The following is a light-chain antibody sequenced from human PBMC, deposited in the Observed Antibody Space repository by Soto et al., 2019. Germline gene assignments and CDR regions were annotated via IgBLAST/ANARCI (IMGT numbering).Light chain of an antibody. CDR2: EVS. V-gene: IGLV2-18*02. CDR1: SSDVGSYNR. Sequence: QSVLTQPPSGSGSPGQSVTISCTGTSSDVGSYNRVSWYQQPPGTAPKLLIYEVSNRPSGVPDRFSGSKSGNTASLTISGLQAEEEADYYCSSYTSSSTYVFGSGTKVTVL. CDR3: SSYTSSSTYV. J-gene: IGLJ1*01.